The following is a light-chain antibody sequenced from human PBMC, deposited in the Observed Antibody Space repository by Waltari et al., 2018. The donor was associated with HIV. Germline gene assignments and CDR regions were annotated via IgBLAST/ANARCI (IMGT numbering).Light chain of an antibody. CDR3: QQYAYSPWT. J-gene: IGKJ1*01. CDR2: GAS. V-gene: IGKV3-20*01. Sequence: EIVLTQSSGTLSLSPGERATLSCRVSQSVSSSYLAWYQQKPGQAPRLLISGASSRATGIPDRFSGSGSGTDFTLTISRLEPEDFALYFCQQYAYSPWTFGQGTKVEIK. CDR1: QSVSSSY.